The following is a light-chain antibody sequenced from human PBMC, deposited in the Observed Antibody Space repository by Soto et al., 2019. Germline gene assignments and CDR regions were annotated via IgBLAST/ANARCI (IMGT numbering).Light chain of an antibody. Sequence: QSALTHPASVSGSPGQSITISCTGTSSYVGGYNYVSWYQPHPGKAPQLMIYDVSNRPSGVSNRFSGSKSGNTASLTISGLQAEDEADYYCSSDTRSSTYLVFGGGTKLTVL. J-gene: IGLJ2*01. CDR1: SSYVGGYNY. V-gene: IGLV2-14*01. CDR3: SSDTRSSTYLV. CDR2: DVS.